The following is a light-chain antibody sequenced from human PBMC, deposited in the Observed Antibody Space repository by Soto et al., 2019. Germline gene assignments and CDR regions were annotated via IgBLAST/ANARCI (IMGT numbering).Light chain of an antibody. Sequence: QSALTQPRSVSGSPGQSVTISCTGTSSDVGGYSAVSWYQQHPGKAPKLMIYDVSKRPSGVPDRFSGSKSGNTASLTISGLQAEDEADYYCCSYAGSYTHVVFGGGTKLTVL. CDR3: CSYAGSYTHVV. J-gene: IGLJ2*01. CDR1: SSDVGGYSA. V-gene: IGLV2-11*01. CDR2: DVS.